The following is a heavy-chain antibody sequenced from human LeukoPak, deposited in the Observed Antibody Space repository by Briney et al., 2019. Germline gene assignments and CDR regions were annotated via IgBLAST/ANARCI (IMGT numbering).Heavy chain of an antibody. CDR1: GFTFSSYG. CDR2: IRYDGSNK. J-gene: IGHJ4*02. CDR3: AKGGIIAAATFDY. V-gene: IGHV3-30*02. D-gene: IGHD6-13*01. Sequence: GGSLRLSCAASGFTFSSYGMHWVRQAPGKGLEWVTFIRYDGSNKYYADSVKGRFTIFRDNSKNTVYLQMNSLGEEDTAVYYCAKGGIIAAATFDYWGQGTLVTVSS.